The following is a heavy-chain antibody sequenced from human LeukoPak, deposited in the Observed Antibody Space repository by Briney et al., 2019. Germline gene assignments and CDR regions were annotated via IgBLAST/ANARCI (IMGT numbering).Heavy chain of an antibody. CDR2: ISSSGTTI. D-gene: IGHD3-9*01. J-gene: IGHJ4*02. V-gene: IGHV3-11*01. CDR3: ARDNRRGLRYFDCLDY. CDR1: GFTFSDYY. Sequence: GGSLRLSCAASGFTFSDYYMSWIRQAPGKGLEWVSYISSSGTTIYYADSVKGRFTISRDNAKNSLYLQMNSLRAEDTAVYYCARDNRRGLRYFDCLDYWGQGTLVTVSS.